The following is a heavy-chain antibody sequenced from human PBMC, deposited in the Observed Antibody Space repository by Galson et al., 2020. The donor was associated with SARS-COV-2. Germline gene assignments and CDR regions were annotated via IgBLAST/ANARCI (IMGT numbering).Heavy chain of an antibody. CDR3: ARWGERVEAYDY. J-gene: IGHJ4*02. CDR1: GYTFTSYD. CDR2: MNPNSGNT. Sequence: ASVKVSCKASGYTFTSYDINWVRQATGQGLEWMGWMNPNSGNTGYAQKFQGRVTMTRNTSISTAYMELSSLRSEDTAVYYCARWGERVEAYDYWGQGTLVTVSS. D-gene: IGHD1-26*01. V-gene: IGHV1-8*01.